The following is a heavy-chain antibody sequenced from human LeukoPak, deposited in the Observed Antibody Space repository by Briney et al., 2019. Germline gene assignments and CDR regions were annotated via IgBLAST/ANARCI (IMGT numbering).Heavy chain of an antibody. CDR2: INHSGST. Sequence: SETLSLTCAVYGGSFSGYYWSWIRQPPGKGLEWIGEINHSGSTNYNPSLKSRVTISVDTPKNQFSLKLSSVTAADTAVYYCARQGAERQLWVALGAFDIWGQGTMVTVSS. J-gene: IGHJ3*02. CDR1: GGSFSGYY. CDR3: ARQGAERQLWVALGAFDI. V-gene: IGHV4-34*01. D-gene: IGHD5-18*01.